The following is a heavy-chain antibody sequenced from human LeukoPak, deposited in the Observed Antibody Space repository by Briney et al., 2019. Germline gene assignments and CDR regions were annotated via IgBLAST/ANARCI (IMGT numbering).Heavy chain of an antibody. V-gene: IGHV1-3*01. CDR2: INAGNGNT. Sequence: GASVKVSCEASGYTFTTHALHWVRQAPGQRLEWMGWINAGNGNTKYSQKFQGRVTITRDTSASTAYMELSSLRSEDTAVYYCARDRDSSWLVYWGQGTLVTVSS. CDR1: GYTFTTHA. D-gene: IGHD6-13*01. J-gene: IGHJ4*02. CDR3: ARDRDSSWLVY.